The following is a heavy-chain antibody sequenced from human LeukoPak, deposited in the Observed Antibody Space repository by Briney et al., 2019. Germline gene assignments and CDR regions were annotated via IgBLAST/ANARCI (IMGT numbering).Heavy chain of an antibody. J-gene: IGHJ4*02. CDR3: ARLPGDFDY. CDR1: GGCISRDY. Sequence: SETLSPTCTVSGGCISRDYWSGIREPPREGVGWSGYIYYSGSTTYNPSLKSRVTISVDTSKNQFSLKLSSVTAADTAVYYCARLPGDFDYWGQGTLVTVSS. D-gene: IGHD3-10*01. V-gene: IGHV4-59*08. CDR2: IYYSGST.